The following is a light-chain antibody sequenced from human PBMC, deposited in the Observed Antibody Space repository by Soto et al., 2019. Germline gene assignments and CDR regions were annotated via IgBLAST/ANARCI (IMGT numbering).Light chain of an antibody. V-gene: IGLV2-23*01. J-gene: IGLJ1*01. Sequence: QSVLTQPASVSGSPGQSITISCTGTSSDVGNYNLVSWYQQHPGKAPKLMIYEGSKRPSGVSNRFSGSKSGNTASLTISGLQAEDEADYYCCSYARSSTYVFGTGTKVTAL. CDR1: SSDVGNYNL. CDR2: EGS. CDR3: CSYARSSTYV.